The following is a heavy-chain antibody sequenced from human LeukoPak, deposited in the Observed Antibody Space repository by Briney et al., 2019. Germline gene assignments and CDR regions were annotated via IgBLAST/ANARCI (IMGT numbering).Heavy chain of an antibody. D-gene: IGHD4-17*01. V-gene: IGHV3-66*01. CDR1: GFPVSSNY. Sequence: GSLSLSFAASGFPVSSNYMSWVRPAPGKGLEWVSVIYSGGSTYYADSVKGRFTISRDNSKNTLYLQMNSLRAEDTAVYYCARDPESGYGDYVGYWGQGTLVTVSS. CDR3: ARDPESGYGDYVGY. CDR2: IYSGGST. J-gene: IGHJ4*02.